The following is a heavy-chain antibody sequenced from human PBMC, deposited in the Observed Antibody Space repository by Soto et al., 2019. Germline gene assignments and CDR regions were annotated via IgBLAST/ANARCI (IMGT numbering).Heavy chain of an antibody. CDR2: IWYDGSNK. D-gene: IGHD3-3*01. J-gene: IGHJ6*02. CDR1: GFTFSSYG. V-gene: IGHV3-33*01. Sequence: GGSLRLSCAASGFTFSSYGMHWVRQAPGKGLEWVAVIWYDGSNKYYADSVKGRFTISRDNSKNTLYPQMNSLRAEDTAVYYCARDRRFWSGYHYYYYYGMDVWGQGTTVTVSS. CDR3: ARDRRFWSGYHYYYYYGMDV.